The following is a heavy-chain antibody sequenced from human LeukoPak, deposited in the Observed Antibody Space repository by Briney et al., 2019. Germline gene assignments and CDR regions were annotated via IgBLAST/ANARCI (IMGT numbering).Heavy chain of an antibody. CDR3: AKDYDILIGYYGYFDY. D-gene: IGHD3-9*01. CDR2: ISGSGGST. J-gene: IGHJ4*02. CDR1: GFTFSSYA. V-gene: IGHV3-23*01. Sequence: QTGGSLRLSCAASGFTFSSYAMSWVRQAPGKGLEWVSAISGSGGSTYYADSVKGRFTISRDNSKNTLYLQMNSLRAEDTAVYYCAKDYDILIGYYGYFDYWGQGTLVTVSS.